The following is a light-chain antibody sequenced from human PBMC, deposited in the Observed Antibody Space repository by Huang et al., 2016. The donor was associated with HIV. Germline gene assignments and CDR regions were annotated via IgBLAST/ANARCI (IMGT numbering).Light chain of an antibody. CDR3: QQRGAWPLT. CDR2: DSF. Sequence: DIVLTQSPATLSFSPGQRATLSCRASQNINNYLVWYQQKTGQAPRLLIYDSFTRATGIPARFSGSGPGTDFTLTINTLEPEDFAVYYCQQRGAWPLTFGGGTKVEIK. V-gene: IGKV3-11*01. J-gene: IGKJ4*01. CDR1: QNINNY.